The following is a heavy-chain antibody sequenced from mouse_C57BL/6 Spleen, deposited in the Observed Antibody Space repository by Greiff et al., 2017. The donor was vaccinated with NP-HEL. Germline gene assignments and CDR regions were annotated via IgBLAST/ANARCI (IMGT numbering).Heavy chain of an antibody. V-gene: IGHV5-17*01. CDR3: ARSSYGNYGDY. CDR1: GFTFSHYG. D-gene: IGHD2-1*01. CDR2: ISSGSSTI. J-gene: IGHJ2*01. Sequence: EVKLVESGGGLVKPGGSLKLSCAASGFTFSHYGMHWVRQAPEKGLEWVAYISSGSSTIYYADTVKGRFTISRDNAKNTLFLQMTSLRSEDTAMYYCARSSYGNYGDYWGQGTTLTVSS.